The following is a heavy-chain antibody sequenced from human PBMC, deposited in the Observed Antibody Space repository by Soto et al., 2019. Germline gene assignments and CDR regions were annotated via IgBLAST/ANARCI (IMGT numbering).Heavy chain of an antibody. CDR3: ARDHAKEVVGTGFDD. CDR1: GGSINNYY. Sequence: QVQLQESGPGLVKPSETLSLICTVSGGSINNYYWDWVRQPAGKGLEWIGRIDASGDRTHNPSLMGRATLSGDTCKNKLSLKLTSVTAADTSIDYCARDHAKEVVGTGFDDWGQGALVTDSS. D-gene: IGHD6-19*01. J-gene: IGHJ4*02. CDR2: IDASGDR. V-gene: IGHV4-4*07.